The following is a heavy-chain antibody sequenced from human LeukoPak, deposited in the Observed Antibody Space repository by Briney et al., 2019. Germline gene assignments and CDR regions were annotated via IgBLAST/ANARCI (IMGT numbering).Heavy chain of an antibody. CDR3: ARAYRELWTSYYYYGMDV. V-gene: IGHV4-39*01. J-gene: IGHJ6*02. Sequence: SETLSLTCTVSGGSISSSSYYWGWIRQPPGKGLEWIGSIYYSGSTYYNPSLKGRVTISVDTSKNQFSLKLSSVTAADTAVYYCARAYRELWTSYYYYGMDVWGQGTTVTVSS. CDR1: GGSISSSSYY. D-gene: IGHD1-26*01. CDR2: IYYSGST.